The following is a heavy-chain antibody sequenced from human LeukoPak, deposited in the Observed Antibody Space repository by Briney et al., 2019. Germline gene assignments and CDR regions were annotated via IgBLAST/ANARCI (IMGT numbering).Heavy chain of an antibody. D-gene: IGHD3-22*01. Sequence: GESLKISCKASGYTFGGYWIGWVRQMPGKGLEWMGIIYPGDSDTRYSPSFQGQVTISADKSISTAYLQWSSLKASDTAMYYCARSGEGHPPTHSSGYQDAFDIWGQGTMVTVSS. CDR1: GYTFGGYW. J-gene: IGHJ3*02. V-gene: IGHV5-51*01. CDR3: ARSGEGHPPTHSSGYQDAFDI. CDR2: IYPGDSDT.